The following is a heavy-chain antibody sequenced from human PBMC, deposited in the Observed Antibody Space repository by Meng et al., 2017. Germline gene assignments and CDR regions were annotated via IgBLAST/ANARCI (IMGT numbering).Heavy chain of an antibody. V-gene: IGHV3-21*01. Sequence: EGQRVESGGGLVKPGGSLRLSCAASGFTFSSYSMNWVRQAPGKGLEWVSSISSSSSYIYYADSVKGRFTISRDNAKNSLYLQMNSLRAEDTAVYYCAREDYGDSRPFDYWGQGTLVTVSS. J-gene: IGHJ4*02. CDR1: GFTFSSYS. CDR3: AREDYGDSRPFDY. D-gene: IGHD4-17*01. CDR2: ISSSSSYI.